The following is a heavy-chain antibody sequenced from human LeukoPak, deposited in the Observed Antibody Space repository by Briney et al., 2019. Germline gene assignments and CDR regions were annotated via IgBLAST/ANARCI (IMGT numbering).Heavy chain of an antibody. CDR3: ACLMVRGVTTDY. J-gene: IGHJ4*02. V-gene: IGHV3-23*01. CDR1: GFTFSIYA. CDR2: ISGSGGST. Sequence: GGSLRLSCAASGFTFSIYAMSWVRQAPGKGLEWVSAISGSGGSTYYADSVKGRFTISRDNSKNTLYLQMNSLRAEDTAVYYCACLMVRGVTTDYWGQGTLVTVSS. D-gene: IGHD3-10*01.